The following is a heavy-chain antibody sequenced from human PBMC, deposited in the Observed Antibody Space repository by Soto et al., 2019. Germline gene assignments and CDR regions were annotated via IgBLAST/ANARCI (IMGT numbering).Heavy chain of an antibody. CDR1: GFTFDDYA. J-gene: IGHJ5*02. V-gene: IGHV3-9*01. D-gene: IGHD1-20*01. Sequence: EVHLAESGGGLVQPGRSLRLSCAASGFTFDDYAMHWVRQAPGKGLEWISGISWDSKTLGYAESVKGRFVISRDDARNSLYLQMNSLTGADTALYYCAQGRYPTMARPLDQWGQGTLVTVSS. CDR2: ISWDSKTL. CDR3: AQGRYPTMARPLDQ.